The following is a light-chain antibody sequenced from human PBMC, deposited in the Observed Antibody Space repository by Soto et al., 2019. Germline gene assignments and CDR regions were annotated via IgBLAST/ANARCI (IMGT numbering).Light chain of an antibody. CDR1: SGDIGSYNR. J-gene: IGLJ1*01. CDR2: EVP. Sequence: QSALPQPASVSGSPGQSITISCTGTSGDIGSYNRVSWYQQHPGKAPQLIISEVPDRPSGASNRFSGSKSGNTAALTISGLQAEDEADDYCTSYATGRTPQGFGTGTKRTVL. CDR3: TSYATGRTPQG. V-gene: IGLV2-14*01.